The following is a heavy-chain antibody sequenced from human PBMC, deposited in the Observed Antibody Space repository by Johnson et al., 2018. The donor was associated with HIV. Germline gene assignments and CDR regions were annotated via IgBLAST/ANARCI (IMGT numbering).Heavy chain of an antibody. CDR1: GFTFSSYG. Sequence: VQLVGSGGGVVQPGRSLRLSCAASGFTFSSYGMHWVRQAPGKGLEWVAVIYSGGSTYYADSVKGRFTISRDNSKNTLYLQMNSLRPEDTAVYYCARVSLGGWEVRGDVLDIWGQGTMVTVSS. V-gene: IGHV3-NL1*01. CDR3: ARVSLGGWEVRGDVLDI. D-gene: IGHD1-26*01. J-gene: IGHJ3*02. CDR2: IYSGGST.